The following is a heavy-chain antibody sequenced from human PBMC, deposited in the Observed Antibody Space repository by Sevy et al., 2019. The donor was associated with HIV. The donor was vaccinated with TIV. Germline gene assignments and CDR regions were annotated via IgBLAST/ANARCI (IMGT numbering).Heavy chain of an antibody. CDR1: GYSFTSYW. J-gene: IGHJ6*02. CDR2: IDPSDSYT. CDR3: ARHPPRYCSGGSCYTEDYYYGMDV. Sequence: GESLKISCKGSGYSFTSYWISWVRQMPGKGLEWMGRIDPSDSYTNYSPSFQGHVTISAAKSISTAYLQWSSLKASDTAMYYCARHPPRYCSGGSCYTEDYYYGMDVWGQGTTVTVSS. V-gene: IGHV5-10-1*01. D-gene: IGHD2-15*01.